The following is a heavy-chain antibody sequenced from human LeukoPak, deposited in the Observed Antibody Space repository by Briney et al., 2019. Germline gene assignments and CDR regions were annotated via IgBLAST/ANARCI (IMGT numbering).Heavy chain of an antibody. CDR3: ARGGYSYSLDY. V-gene: IGHV4-59*01. CDR2: FYYSGST. D-gene: IGHD5-18*01. CDR1: SGSISSYY. Sequence: PSETLSLTCTVSSGSISSYYWSWIRQPPGKGLEWIGYFYYSGSTKYNPAPKSRGTISVATTEYQSSLKLTSVTAADTAVYYCARGGYSYSLDYWGQGTQVTVSS. J-gene: IGHJ4*02.